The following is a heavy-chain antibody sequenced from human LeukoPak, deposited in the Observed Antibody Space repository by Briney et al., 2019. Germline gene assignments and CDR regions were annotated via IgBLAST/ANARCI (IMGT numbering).Heavy chain of an antibody. Sequence: GGSLRLSCAASGFTFSRYAMSWVRQAPGKGLEWVSAISGSGGSTYYADSVKGRFTISRDNSKNTLYLQMNSLRVEDTAVYYCATLYDFWSGYSPYWGQGTLVTVSS. CDR3: ATLYDFWSGYSPY. CDR1: GFTFSRYA. D-gene: IGHD3/OR15-3a*01. V-gene: IGHV3-23*01. CDR2: ISGSGGST. J-gene: IGHJ4*02.